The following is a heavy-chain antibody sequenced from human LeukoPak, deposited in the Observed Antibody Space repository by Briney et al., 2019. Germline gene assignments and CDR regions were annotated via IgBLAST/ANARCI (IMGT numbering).Heavy chain of an antibody. D-gene: IGHD2-15*01. V-gene: IGHV1-69*05. Sequence: SVKVPCKASGGTFSSYAISWVRQAPGQGLEWMGGIIPIFGTANYAQKFQGRVTITTDESTSTAYMELSSLRSEDTAVYYCARAGRIFKDAFDIWGQGTMVTVSS. CDR2: IIPIFGTA. J-gene: IGHJ3*02. CDR1: GGTFSSYA. CDR3: ARAGRIFKDAFDI.